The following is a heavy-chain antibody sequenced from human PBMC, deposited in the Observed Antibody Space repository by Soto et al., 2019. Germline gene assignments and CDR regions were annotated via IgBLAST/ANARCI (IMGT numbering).Heavy chain of an antibody. V-gene: IGHV1-69*13. J-gene: IGHJ4*02. CDR3: ASGGSWLGRQGY. D-gene: IGHD1-26*01. CDR1: GGTFSSYA. CDR2: IIPIFGTA. Sequence: SVKVSCKASGGTFSSYAISWVRQAPGQGLEWMGGIIPIFGTANYAQKFQGRVTITADESTSTAYMELSSLRSEDTAVYYCASGGSWLGRQGYWGQGTLVTASS.